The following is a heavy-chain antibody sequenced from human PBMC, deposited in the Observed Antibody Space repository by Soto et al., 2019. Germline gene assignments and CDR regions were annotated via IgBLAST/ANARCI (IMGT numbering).Heavy chain of an antibody. J-gene: IGHJ4*02. CDR1: GFTFSSYA. CDR3: AKDSFYYYDSSGFDY. V-gene: IGHV3-23*01. CDR2: ISGSGGST. Sequence: GGSLRLSCAASGFTFSSYAMSWVRQAPGKGLEWVSAISGSGGSTYYADSVKGRFTISRDNSKNTLYLQMNSLRAEDTSVYYCAKDSFYYYDSSGFDYWGQGTLVTVSS. D-gene: IGHD3-22*01.